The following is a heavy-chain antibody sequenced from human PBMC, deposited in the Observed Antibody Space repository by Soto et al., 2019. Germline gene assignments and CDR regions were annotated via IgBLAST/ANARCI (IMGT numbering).Heavy chain of an antibody. D-gene: IGHD2-8*01. V-gene: IGHV4-31*03. J-gene: IGHJ6*02. CDR3: ARHVSFYYYYGMDV. Sequence: PSETLSLTCTVSGGSISSGGYYWNWIRQHPGKGLEWIGYIYYIGSTYYNPSLKSRVTISLDTSKNQFSLKLSSVTAADTAVYYCARHVSFYYYYGMDVWGQGTTVTVSS. CDR1: GGSISSGGYY. CDR2: IYYIGST.